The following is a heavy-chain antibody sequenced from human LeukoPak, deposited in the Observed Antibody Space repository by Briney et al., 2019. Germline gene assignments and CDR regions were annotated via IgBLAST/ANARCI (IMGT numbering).Heavy chain of an antibody. CDR1: GFTFSSYA. CDR2: ISGSGGST. CDR3: AKDTAAIVAHWLDY. Sequence: PGGSLRLSCAASGFTFSSYAMSWVRQAPGKGLEWVSAISGSGGSTYYADSVKGRFTISRDNSKNTLYLQMNSLRAEDTAVYYCAKDTAAIVAHWLDYWGQGTLVTVSS. V-gene: IGHV3-23*01. J-gene: IGHJ4*02. D-gene: IGHD5-12*01.